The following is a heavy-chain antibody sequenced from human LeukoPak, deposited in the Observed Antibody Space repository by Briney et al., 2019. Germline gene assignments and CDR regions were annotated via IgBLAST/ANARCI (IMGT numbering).Heavy chain of an antibody. Sequence: GASVKVPCKASGYTFTGYYMHWVRQAPGQGLEWMGWINPNSGGTNYAQKFQGRVTMTRDTSISTAYMELSRPRSDDTAVYYCARDTGLGTMIVVVITMLDIWGQGTMVTVSS. CDR2: INPNSGGT. CDR1: GYTFTGYY. J-gene: IGHJ3*02. V-gene: IGHV1-2*02. D-gene: IGHD3-22*01. CDR3: ARDTGLGTMIVVVITMLDI.